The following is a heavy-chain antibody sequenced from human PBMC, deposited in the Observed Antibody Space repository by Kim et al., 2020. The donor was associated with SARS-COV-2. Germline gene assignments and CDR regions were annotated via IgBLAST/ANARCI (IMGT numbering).Heavy chain of an antibody. CDR3: ARDRDGDPFDY. CDR2: T. V-gene: IGHV4-31*02. D-gene: IGHD4-17*01. Sequence: TYSNPSLESRVTISGDASKNQFSLKLSSVTAADTAVYYCARDRDGDPFDYWGQGTLVTVSS. J-gene: IGHJ4*02.